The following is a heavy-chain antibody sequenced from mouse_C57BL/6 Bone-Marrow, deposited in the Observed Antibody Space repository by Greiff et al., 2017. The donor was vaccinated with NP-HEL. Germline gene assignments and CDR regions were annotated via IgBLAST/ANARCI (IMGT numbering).Heavy chain of an antibody. J-gene: IGHJ3*01. D-gene: IGHD2-2*01. CDR1: GFTFSSYG. Sequence: EVQVVESGGDLVKPGGSLKLSCAASGFTFSSYGMSWVRQTPDKRLEWVATISSGGSYTYYPDSVKGRFPISRDNAKNTLYLQMSSLKSEDTAMYYCARGWLRREAWFAYWGQGTLVTVSA. CDR3: ARGWLRREAWFAY. CDR2: ISSGGSYT. V-gene: IGHV5-6*01.